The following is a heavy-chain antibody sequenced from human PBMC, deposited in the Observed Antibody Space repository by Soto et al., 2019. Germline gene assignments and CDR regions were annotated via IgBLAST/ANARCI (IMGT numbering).Heavy chain of an antibody. V-gene: IGHV1-69*02. CDR1: GGAFSSYT. Sequence: SVKVSCKASGGAFSSYTISWVRQAPGQGLEWMGRIIPILGIANYAQKFQGRVTITADKSTSTAYMELSSLRSEDTAVYYCARSSHLIMVRGVVYNWFDPWGQGTLVTVSS. CDR2: IIPILGIA. J-gene: IGHJ5*02. D-gene: IGHD3-10*01. CDR3: ARSSHLIMVRGVVYNWFDP.